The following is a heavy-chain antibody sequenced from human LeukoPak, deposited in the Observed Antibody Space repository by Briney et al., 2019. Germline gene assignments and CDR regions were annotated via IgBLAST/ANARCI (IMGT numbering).Heavy chain of an antibody. V-gene: IGHV4-39*07. Sequence: SETLSLTCTVSGGSISSSSYYWGWIRQPPGKGLEWIGNIYYSGSTYYNPSLKSRVTISVDASKNQFSLKLSSVTAADTAVYYCARDGRFPPEVLPRYFDYWGQGTLVTVSS. CDR1: GGSISSSSYY. CDR3: ARDGRFPPEVLPRYFDY. D-gene: IGHD1-26*01. J-gene: IGHJ4*02. CDR2: IYYSGST.